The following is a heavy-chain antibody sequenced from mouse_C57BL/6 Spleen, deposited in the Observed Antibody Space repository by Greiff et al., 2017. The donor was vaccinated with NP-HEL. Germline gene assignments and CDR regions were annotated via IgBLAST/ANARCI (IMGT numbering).Heavy chain of an antibody. CDR1: GYTFTDHT. V-gene: IGHV1-78*01. D-gene: IGHD2-4*01. CDR3: ERWDSDYGVGAMDY. Sequence: QVQLQQSDAELVKPGASVKISCKVSGYTFTDHTIHWMKQRPEQGLEWIGYIYPRDGSTKYNEKFKGKATLTADKSSSTAYMQLNSLTSEDAAVYVCERWDSDYGVGAMDYWGQGTTVTVSS. CDR2: IYPRDGST. J-gene: IGHJ4*01.